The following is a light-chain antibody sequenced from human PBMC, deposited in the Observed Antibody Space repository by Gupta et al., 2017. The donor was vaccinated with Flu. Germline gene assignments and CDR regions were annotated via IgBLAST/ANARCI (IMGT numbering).Light chain of an antibody. CDR2: GIS. CDR1: QSLRNNY. V-gene: IGKV3-20*01. CDR3: QQYGNIPLT. J-gene: IGKJ4*01. Sequence: ERATLSCSASQSLRNNYLAWYQQKPGQAPRLLIYGISNRATGIPDRFSGSGSGTDLTLTISRLEPEDFAVYYCQQYGNIPLTFGGGTKVEI.